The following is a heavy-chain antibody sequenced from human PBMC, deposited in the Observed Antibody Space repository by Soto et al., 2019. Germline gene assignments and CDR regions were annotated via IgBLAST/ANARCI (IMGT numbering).Heavy chain of an antibody. CDR2: ISSSRSTI. J-gene: IGHJ2*01. Sequence: EVQLVESGGGLVQPGGSLRLSCGASGSTFSSYSMNWVRQAPGKGLEWVSYISSSRSTIYYADSVKGRFTISRDNAKNSLYLQMNSLRDEDTAVYYCARAPYYYDSSGSGYWYFDLWGRGTLVTVSS. CDR1: GSTFSSYS. CDR3: ARAPYYYDSSGSGYWYFDL. V-gene: IGHV3-48*02. D-gene: IGHD3-22*01.